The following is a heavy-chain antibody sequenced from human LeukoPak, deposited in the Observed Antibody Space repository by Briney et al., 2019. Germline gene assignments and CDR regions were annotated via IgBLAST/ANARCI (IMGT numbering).Heavy chain of an antibody. J-gene: IGHJ4*02. D-gene: IGHD1-26*01. CDR2: INHSGGT. V-gene: IGHV4-34*01. CDR3: AGGVGATDY. CDR1: GGSFSGYY. Sequence: PSETLSLTCAVYGGSFSGYYWSWIRQPPGKGLEWIGEINHSGGTNYNPSLKSRVTISVDTSKNQFSLKLSSVTAADTAVYYCAGGVGATDYWGQGTLVTVSS.